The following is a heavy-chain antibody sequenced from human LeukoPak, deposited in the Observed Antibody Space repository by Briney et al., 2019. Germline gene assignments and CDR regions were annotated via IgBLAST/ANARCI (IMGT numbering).Heavy chain of an antibody. CDR1: GYTFSSYG. J-gene: IGHJ4*02. D-gene: IGHD1-14*01. V-gene: IGHV1-18*01. Sequence: ASVKVSCKASGYTFSSYGITWVRQAPGQGLEWMGWITAYSGNTNYAQNFQGRVIMTTDTSTSTAYMELRSLRSDDTAVYYCARGERTTYDYWGQGTLVTVSS. CDR2: ITAYSGNT. CDR3: ARGERTTYDY.